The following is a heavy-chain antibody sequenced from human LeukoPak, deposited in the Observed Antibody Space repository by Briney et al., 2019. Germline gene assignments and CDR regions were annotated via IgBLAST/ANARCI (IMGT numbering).Heavy chain of an antibody. Sequence: ASVKVSCKASGDTFTGYYMHWVRQAPGQGLEWMGWINPNSGGTNYAQKFQGRVTMTRDTSISTAYMELSRLRSDDTAVYYCARRKVVPAANFDYWGQGTLATVSS. V-gene: IGHV1-2*02. D-gene: IGHD2-2*01. J-gene: IGHJ4*02. CDR1: GDTFTGYY. CDR2: INPNSGGT. CDR3: ARRKVVPAANFDY.